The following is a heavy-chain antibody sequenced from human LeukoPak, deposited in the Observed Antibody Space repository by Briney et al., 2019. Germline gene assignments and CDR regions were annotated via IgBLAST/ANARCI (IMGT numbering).Heavy chain of an antibody. CDR1: GFTFSTYW. D-gene: IGHD1-26*01. CDR3: ARTWELLPDFDY. CDR2: IKGDGSEK. V-gene: IGHV3-7*01. J-gene: IGHJ4*02. Sequence: GGSLRLSCAASGFTFSTYWMSWVRQAPGKGLEWVANIKGDGSEKNYVGSVKGRFTISRDNAKNSLYLQMNSLRAEVTAVYYCARTWELLPDFDYWGQGTLVTVSS.